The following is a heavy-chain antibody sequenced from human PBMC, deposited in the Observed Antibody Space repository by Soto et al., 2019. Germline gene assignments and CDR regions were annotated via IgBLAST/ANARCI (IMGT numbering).Heavy chain of an antibody. D-gene: IGHD6-13*01. Sequence: SETLSLTCTVSGGSISSSSYYWGWIRQPPGKGLEWIGSIYYSGSTYYNPSLKSRVTISVDTSKNQFSLKLSSVTAADTAVYYCARDAIAAAGTVWFDPWGQGTLVTVSS. J-gene: IGHJ5*02. V-gene: IGHV4-39*02. CDR3: ARDAIAAAGTVWFDP. CDR2: IYYSGST. CDR1: GGSISSSSYY.